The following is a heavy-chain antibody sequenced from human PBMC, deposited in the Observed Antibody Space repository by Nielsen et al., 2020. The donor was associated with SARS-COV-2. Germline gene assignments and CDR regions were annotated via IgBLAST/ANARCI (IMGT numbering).Heavy chain of an antibody. J-gene: IGHJ4*02. CDR2: IWYDGSNK. Sequence: GESLKISCAASGFTFSSYGMHWVRQAPGKGLEWVAVIWYDGSNKYYADSVKGRFTISRDNSKNTLYLQMNSLRAEDTAVYYCAKGSGSYYTSFDYWGQGTLVTVSS. V-gene: IGHV3-30*02. CDR3: AKGSGSYYTSFDY. D-gene: IGHD3-10*01. CDR1: GFTFSSYG.